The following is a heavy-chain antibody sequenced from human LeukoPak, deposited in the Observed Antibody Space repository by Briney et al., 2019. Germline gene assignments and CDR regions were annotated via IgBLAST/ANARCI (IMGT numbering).Heavy chain of an antibody. V-gene: IGHV3-33*01. CDR1: GFTFSSYG. J-gene: IGHJ4*02. CDR2: IWYDGSNK. D-gene: IGHD3-16*02. Sequence: GGSLRLSCAASGFTFSSYGMHWVRQAPGKGLEWVAGIWYDGSNKYYADSVKGRFTISRDNSKNTLYLQMNSLRAEDTAVYYCASSTYDYVWGSYLQFDYWGQGTLVTVSS. CDR3: ASSTYDYVWGSYLQFDY.